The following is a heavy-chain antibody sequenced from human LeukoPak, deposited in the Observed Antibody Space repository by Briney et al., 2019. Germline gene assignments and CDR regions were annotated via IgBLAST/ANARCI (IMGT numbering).Heavy chain of an antibody. J-gene: IGHJ4*02. CDR2: IYYSGST. V-gene: IGHV4-59*08. CDR3: ARGARAGYNLGPFDY. D-gene: IGHD5-24*01. Sequence: PSETLSLTCTVSGGSISSYYWSWIRQPPGKGLEWIGYIYYSGSTKYNPSLKSRVTISVDTSKNQFSLKLSSVTAADTAVYYCARGARAGYNLGPFDYWGQGTLVTVSS. CDR1: GGSISSYY.